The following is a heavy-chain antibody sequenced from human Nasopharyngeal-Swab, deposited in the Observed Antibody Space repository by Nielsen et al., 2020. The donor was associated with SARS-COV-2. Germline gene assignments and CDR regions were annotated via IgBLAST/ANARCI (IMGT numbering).Heavy chain of an antibody. CDR2: INTNTGNP. CDR1: GYTFTSYA. Sequence: ASVQVSCNASGYTFTSYAMNWVRQAPGQGLEWRVWINTNTGNPTYAQGFTGRFVFYLDTSVSTAYLQISSLNAEDTAVYYCARDEKSQGIFGVVISGQWWFDPWGQGTLVTVSS. CDR3: ARDEKSQGIFGVVISGQWWFDP. D-gene: IGHD3-3*01. V-gene: IGHV7-4-1*02. J-gene: IGHJ5*02.